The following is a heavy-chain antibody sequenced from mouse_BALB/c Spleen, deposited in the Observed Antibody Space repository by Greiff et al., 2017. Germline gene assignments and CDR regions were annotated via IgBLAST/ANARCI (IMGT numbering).Heavy chain of an antibody. CDR2: IWSGGST. CDR1: GFSLTSYG. Sequence: VQLQQSGPGLVQPSQSLSITCTVSGFSLTSYGVHWVRQSPGKGLEWLGVIWSGGSTDYNAAFISRLSISKDNSKSQVFFKMNSLQANDTAIYYCARKEGNGYYGGWFAYWGQGTLVTVSA. CDR3: ARKEGNGYYGGWFAY. V-gene: IGHV2-2*02. J-gene: IGHJ3*01. D-gene: IGHD2-3*01.